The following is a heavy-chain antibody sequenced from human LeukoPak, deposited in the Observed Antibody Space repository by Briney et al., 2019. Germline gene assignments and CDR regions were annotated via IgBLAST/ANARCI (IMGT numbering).Heavy chain of an antibody. Sequence: PGGSLRLSCAASGFTFSSYWMSWVRQAPGKGLEFVANIKQDGREKNYVDSVKGRFTISRDNAKNSLYLQMNSLRAEDTAVYYCARDPDLRRGYDEEGYWGQGTLVTVSS. D-gene: IGHD5-12*01. CDR3: ARDPDLRRGYDEEGY. CDR1: GFTFSSYW. V-gene: IGHV3-7*05. CDR2: IKQDGREK. J-gene: IGHJ4*02.